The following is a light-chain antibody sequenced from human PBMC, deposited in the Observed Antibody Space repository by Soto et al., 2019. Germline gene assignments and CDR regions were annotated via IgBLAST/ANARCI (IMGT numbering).Light chain of an antibody. CDR3: SSYTSSNTVL. J-gene: IGLJ2*01. CDR1: SSDVGAYNY. Sequence: QSALTQPASVSGSPGQSITFSCTGTSSDVGAYNYVSWFQQHPGKAPKLMIYDVSDRPSGVSNRFSGSKSGNTASLTISGLQTEDEAYYYCSSYTSSNTVLFGGGTQLTVL. CDR2: DVS. V-gene: IGLV2-14*01.